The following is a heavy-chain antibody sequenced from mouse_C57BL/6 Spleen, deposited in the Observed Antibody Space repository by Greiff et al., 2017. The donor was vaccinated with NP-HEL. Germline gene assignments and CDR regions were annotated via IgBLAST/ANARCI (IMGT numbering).Heavy chain of an antibody. J-gene: IGHJ3*01. Sequence: QVQLQQPGAELVKPGASVKISCKASGYAFSSYWMNWVKQRPGKGLEWIGQIYPGDGDTNYNGKFKGKATLTADKSSSTAYMQLSSLTSEDSAVYFCARDDYDAWCAYWGQGTLVTVSA. CDR2: IYPGDGDT. D-gene: IGHD2-4*01. CDR3: ARDDYDAWCAY. CDR1: GYAFSSYW. V-gene: IGHV1-80*01.